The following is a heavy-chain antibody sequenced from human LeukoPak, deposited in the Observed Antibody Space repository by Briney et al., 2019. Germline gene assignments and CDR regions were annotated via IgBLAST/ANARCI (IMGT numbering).Heavy chain of an antibody. CDR3: ARGVYGGSPPYYFDY. CDR2: IYHSGST. D-gene: IGHD4-23*01. V-gene: IGHV4-30-4*01. J-gene: IGHJ4*02. CDR1: GDSISRGDYY. Sequence: PSETLSLTCTVSGDSISRGDYYWGWIRQPPGKGLEWIGYIYHSGSTYYNASLESRVTISVDKSKNQFSLKVRSATAADTAVYYCARGVYGGSPPYYFDYWGKGTLVTVSS.